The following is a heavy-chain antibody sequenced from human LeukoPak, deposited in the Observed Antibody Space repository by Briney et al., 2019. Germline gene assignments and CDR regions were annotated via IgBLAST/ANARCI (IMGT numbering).Heavy chain of an antibody. D-gene: IGHD6-19*01. Sequence: GGSLRLSCAASGFTFSSYEMNWVRQAPGKGLEWVSYISSSGSTIYYADSVKGRFTTSRDNAKNSLYLQMNSLRAEDTAVYYCARGPRAVAGFDYWGQGTLVTVSS. V-gene: IGHV3-48*03. CDR1: GFTFSSYE. CDR2: ISSSGSTI. J-gene: IGHJ4*02. CDR3: ARGPRAVAGFDY.